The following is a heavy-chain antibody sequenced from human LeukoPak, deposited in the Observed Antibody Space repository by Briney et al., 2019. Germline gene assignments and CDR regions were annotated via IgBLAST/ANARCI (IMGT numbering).Heavy chain of an antibody. CDR1: GYSFTSYW. Sequence: GESLKISCKGSGYSFTSYWIGWVRQMPGKGLEWMGTIYPGDSDTRYSPSFQGQVTISADKSISTAYLQWSSLKASDTAMYYCAREAVVIAAAGTFGWFDPWGQGTLVTVSS. CDR3: AREAVVIAAAGTFGWFDP. J-gene: IGHJ5*02. CDR2: IYPGDSDT. V-gene: IGHV5-51*01. D-gene: IGHD6-13*01.